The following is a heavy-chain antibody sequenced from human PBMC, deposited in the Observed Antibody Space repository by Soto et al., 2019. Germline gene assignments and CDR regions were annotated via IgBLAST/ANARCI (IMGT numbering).Heavy chain of an antibody. CDR1: GGTFSSYT. CDR3: ARLIVGATTNAFDI. D-gene: IGHD1-26*01. J-gene: IGHJ3*02. CDR2: IIPILGIA. V-gene: IGHV1-69*02. Sequence: QVQLVQSGAEVKKPGSSVKVSCKASGGTFSSYTISWVRQAPGQGLEWMGRIIPILGIANYAQKFQGRVTITADKXPSTAYMELSSLRSEDTAVYYCARLIVGATTNAFDIWGQGTMVTVSS.